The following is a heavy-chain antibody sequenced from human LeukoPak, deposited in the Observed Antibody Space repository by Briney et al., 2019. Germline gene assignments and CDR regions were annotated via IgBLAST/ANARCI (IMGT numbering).Heavy chain of an antibody. D-gene: IGHD5-18*01. CDR3: ARDVLDSYGH. V-gene: IGHV3-30*04. CDR2: TSYDGSNK. CDR1: GFTFSSYP. Sequence: GGSLRLSCAASGFTFSSYPMHWVRQAPGKGLEWVAVTSYDGSNKYYADSVKGRFTISRDNSKNTLYLQMNSLRAEDTAVYYCARDVLDSYGHWGQGTLVTVSS. J-gene: IGHJ4*02.